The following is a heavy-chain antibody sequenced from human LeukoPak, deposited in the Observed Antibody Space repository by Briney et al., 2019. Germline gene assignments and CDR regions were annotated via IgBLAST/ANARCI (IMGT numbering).Heavy chain of an antibody. Sequence: PGGSLRLSCVASRFQFSSYAMSWVRQAPGKGLEWVSVISGSGGSTYYADSVKGRFTISRDNSKNTLYLQMNSLRAEDTAVYYCARVISAAVYYYYGMDVWGQGTTVTVSS. D-gene: IGHD2-2*01. CDR1: RFQFSSYA. CDR3: ARVISAAVYYYYGMDV. J-gene: IGHJ6*02. V-gene: IGHV3-23*01. CDR2: ISGSGGST.